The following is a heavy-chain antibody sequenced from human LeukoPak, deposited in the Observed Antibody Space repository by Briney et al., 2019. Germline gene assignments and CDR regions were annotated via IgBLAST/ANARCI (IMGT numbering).Heavy chain of an antibody. J-gene: IGHJ6*02. CDR2: ISWNSGSI. CDR1: GFTFDDNA. V-gene: IGHV3-9*01. Sequence: PGRSLRLSCAASGFTFDDNAMHWVRQAPGKGLEWLSGISWNSGSIGYADSVKGRFTISRDNSKNTLYLQMNSLRAEDTAVYYCASGGYCSSTSCPGDVWGQGTTVTVSS. D-gene: IGHD2-2*01. CDR3: ASGGYCSSTSCPGDV.